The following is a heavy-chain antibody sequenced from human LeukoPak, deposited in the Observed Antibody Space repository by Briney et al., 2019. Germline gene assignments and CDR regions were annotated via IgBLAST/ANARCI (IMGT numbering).Heavy chain of an antibody. CDR3: AREGRDGYNRDH. J-gene: IGHJ4*02. V-gene: IGHV1-69*05. Sequence: SVKVSCKASGGTFSSYAISWVRQAPGQGLEWMGRIIPIFGTANYAQKFQGRVTITTDESTSTAYMELSSLRSEDTAVYYCAREGRDGYNRDHWGQGTLVTVSS. CDR1: GGTFSSYA. D-gene: IGHD5-24*01. CDR2: IIPIFGTA.